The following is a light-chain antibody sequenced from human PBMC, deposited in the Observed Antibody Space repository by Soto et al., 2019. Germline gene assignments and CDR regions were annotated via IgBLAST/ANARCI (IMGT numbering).Light chain of an antibody. V-gene: IGKV3-15*01. CDR3: QQYNNWPPWT. Sequence: EIVLTQYPGTLSLSPGGRATLSCRASQSVSSSYLAWYQQKPGQAPRLLIYGASTRATGIPARFSGSVSGTEFTLTISSLQSEDFAVYYCQQYNNWPPWTFGQGTKVDIK. J-gene: IGKJ1*01. CDR1: QSVSSSY. CDR2: GAS.